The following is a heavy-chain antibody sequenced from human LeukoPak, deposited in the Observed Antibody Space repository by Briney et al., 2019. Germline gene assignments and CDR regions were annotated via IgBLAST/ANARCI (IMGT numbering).Heavy chain of an antibody. Sequence: PSETLSLTCTVSGDSISSYYLSWIRQSPGKGLEWIGYIYYSGSTNYNPSLKSRVTISVDTSKNQFPLKLSSVTAADTAVYYCARSGSWGAFDIWGQGTMVTVSS. V-gene: IGHV4-59*01. CDR1: GDSISSYY. D-gene: IGHD7-27*01. J-gene: IGHJ3*02. CDR3: ARSGSWGAFDI. CDR2: IYYSGST.